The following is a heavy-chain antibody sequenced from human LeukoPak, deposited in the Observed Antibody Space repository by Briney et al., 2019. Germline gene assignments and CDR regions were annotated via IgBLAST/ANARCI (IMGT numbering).Heavy chain of an antibody. D-gene: IGHD3-22*01. CDR3: AREPYYDSSGYSPDY. Sequence: AGGSLRLSCAASGFTFSSYWMSWVRQAPGKGLEWVANIKQDGSEKYYVDSVKGRFTISRDNAKNSLYLQMNSLRAEDTALYYCAREPYYDSSGYSPDYWGQGTLVTVSS. V-gene: IGHV3-7*01. J-gene: IGHJ4*02. CDR2: IKQDGSEK. CDR1: GFTFSSYW.